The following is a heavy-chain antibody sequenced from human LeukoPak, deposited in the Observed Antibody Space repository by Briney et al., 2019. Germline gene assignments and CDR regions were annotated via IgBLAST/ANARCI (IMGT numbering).Heavy chain of an antibody. V-gene: IGHV4-59*01. CDR2: IYKSGGT. CDR1: GGSITGYY. D-gene: IGHD1-14*01. J-gene: IGHJ5*02. Sequence: PSETLSLTCTVSGGSITGYYWSWIRQPPGKGLEWIGYIYKSGGTNYNPSLKTRVTMSVDTSKNQFSLKLSAVTAADTAVYYCARQDHFRNWFDLWGQGTLVTVSS. CDR3: ARQDHFRNWFDL.